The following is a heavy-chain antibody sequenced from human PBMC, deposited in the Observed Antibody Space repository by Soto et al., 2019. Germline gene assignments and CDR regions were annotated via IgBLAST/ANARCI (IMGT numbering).Heavy chain of an antibody. CDR2: IYYSGST. D-gene: IGHD4-17*01. CDR1: GGSVSSGSYY. Sequence: SETLSLTCPVSGGSVSSGSYYWSWIRQPPGKGLEWIGYIYYSGSTNYNPSLKSRVTISVDTSKNQFSLKLSSVTAADTAVYYCARLKKGLYGYYGLYYFDYWGQGTLVTVSS. CDR3: ARLKKGLYGYYGLYYFDY. J-gene: IGHJ4*02. V-gene: IGHV4-61*01.